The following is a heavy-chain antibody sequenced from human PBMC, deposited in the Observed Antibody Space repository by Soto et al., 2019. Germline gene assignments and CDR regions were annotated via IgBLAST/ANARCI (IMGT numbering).Heavy chain of an antibody. D-gene: IGHD2-2*01. J-gene: IGHJ4*02. CDR3: ERRIVVESGSVTGNF. CDR1: GASIRSDHW. V-gene: IGHV4-4*02. Sequence: VQLQESGPGQVKPSETLSLTCDVSGASIRSDHWWTWVRQHPGRGLEWIGEVYHRGSTNYSPSLKSRVTMSVDKSKNQFSLKLRSVTAADTGVYDCERRIVVESGSVTGNFWGQGTLVTVSS. CDR2: VYHRGST.